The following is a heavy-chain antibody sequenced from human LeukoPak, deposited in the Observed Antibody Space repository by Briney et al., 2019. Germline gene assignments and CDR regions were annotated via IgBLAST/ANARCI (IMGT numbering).Heavy chain of an antibody. CDR1: GGSISSTTYY. CDR2: IYYSGST. V-gene: IGHV4-39*01. J-gene: IGHJ4*02. D-gene: IGHD3/OR15-3a*01. Sequence: SETLSLTCTVSGGSISSTTYYWGWIRQPPGKGLEWIASIYYSGSTYYNPSLKSRVAISVDASKNQFSLKLRSVTAADTAVYYCASETFWSGIRLIDYWGQGTLVTVSS. CDR3: ASETFWSGIRLIDY.